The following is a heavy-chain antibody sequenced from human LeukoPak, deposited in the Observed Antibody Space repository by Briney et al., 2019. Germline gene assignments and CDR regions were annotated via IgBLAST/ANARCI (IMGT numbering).Heavy chain of an antibody. J-gene: IGHJ4*02. V-gene: IGHV1-69*04. Sequence: VASVKVSCKASGGTFSSYAISWVRQAPGQGLEWMGRIIPILGIANYAQKFQGRVTITADKSTSTAYMELSSLRSEDTAVYYCAGGIVATISDYWGQGTLVTVPS. CDR3: AGGIVATISDY. CDR1: GGTFSSYA. CDR2: IIPILGIA. D-gene: IGHD5-12*01.